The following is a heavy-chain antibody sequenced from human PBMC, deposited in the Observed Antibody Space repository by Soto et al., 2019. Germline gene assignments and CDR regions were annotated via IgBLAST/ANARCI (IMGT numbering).Heavy chain of an antibody. D-gene: IGHD2-2*01. J-gene: IGHJ6*02. CDR1: GYTFTSYG. Sequence: GASVKVSCKASGYTFTSYGISWVRQAPGQGLEWMGWISAYNGNTNYAQKLQGRVTMTTDTSTSTAYMELRSLRSDDTAVYYCARGVVVPSPMVFFHYYYYYGMDVWGQGTTVTVSS. V-gene: IGHV1-18*04. CDR2: ISAYNGNT. CDR3: ARGVVVPSPMVFFHYYYYYGMDV.